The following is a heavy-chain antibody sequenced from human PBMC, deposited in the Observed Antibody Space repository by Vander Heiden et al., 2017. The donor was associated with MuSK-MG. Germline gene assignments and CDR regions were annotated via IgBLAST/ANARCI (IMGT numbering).Heavy chain of an antibody. CDR3: ARDRCGSTTCYNRYFDL. CDR1: GAPLSGYY. J-gene: IGHJ2*01. V-gene: IGHV4-4*07. Sequence: QVQLQESGPGLVKPSETLSLTCTVSGAPLSGYYWSWIRQPAGEGLEWIGRIYTSTNYNPSLESRVTMSVDTSKNQFSLKLSYVTAADTAIYYCARDRCGSTTCYNRYFDLWGRGTLITVSS. CDR2: IYTST. D-gene: IGHD2-2*02.